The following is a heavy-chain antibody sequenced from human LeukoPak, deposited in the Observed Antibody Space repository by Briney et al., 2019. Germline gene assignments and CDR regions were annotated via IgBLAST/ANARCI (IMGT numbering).Heavy chain of an antibody. V-gene: IGHV4-34*01. CDR2: INHSGST. D-gene: IGHD1-26*01. CDR3: ARSSGSYGANFDY. CDR1: GGSFSGYY. J-gene: IGHJ4*02. Sequence: PSETLSLTCAVYGGSFSGYYWSWIRQPPGKGQEWIGEINHSGSTNYNPSLKSRVTISVDTSKNQFSLKLSSVTAADTAVYYCARSSGSYGANFDYWGQGTLVTVSS.